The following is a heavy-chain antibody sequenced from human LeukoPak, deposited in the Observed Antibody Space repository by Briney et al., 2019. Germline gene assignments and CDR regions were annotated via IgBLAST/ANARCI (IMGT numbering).Heavy chain of an antibody. V-gene: IGHV3-23*01. D-gene: IGHD3-22*01. CDR3: ANGGLWLPTRTA. J-gene: IGHJ5*02. CDR2: ISGSGGST. CDR1: GFTFSTYA. Sequence: GGSLRLSCAASGFTFSTYAMSWVRQAPGKGLEWVSGISGSGGSTYYADSVKGRITISRDNSKNTLYLQMNSLRVEDTAVYYCANGGLWLPTRTAWGQGTLVTVSS.